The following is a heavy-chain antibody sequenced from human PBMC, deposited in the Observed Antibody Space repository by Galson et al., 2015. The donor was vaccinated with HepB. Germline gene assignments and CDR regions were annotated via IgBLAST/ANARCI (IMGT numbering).Heavy chain of an antibody. CDR1: GHTFTGYY. V-gene: IGHV1-2*02. D-gene: IGHD4-17*01. CDR2: INPNSGGT. CDR3: ARDLDDYGDYVERSHYMDL. J-gene: IGHJ6*02. Sequence: SVKVSCKASGHTFTGYYMHWVRQAPGQGLEWMGWINPNSGGTNYAQKFQGRVTMTRDTSISTAYMELSRLRSDDTAVYYCARDLDDYGDYVERSHYMDLWGQGTPVTVSS.